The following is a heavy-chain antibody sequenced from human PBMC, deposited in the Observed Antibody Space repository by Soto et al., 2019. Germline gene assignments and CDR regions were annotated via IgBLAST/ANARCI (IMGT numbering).Heavy chain of an antibody. V-gene: IGHV3-48*03. J-gene: IGHJ4*02. CDR3: ARAPIPNRYYYDSSGYYY. Sequence: PGGSLRLSCAASGFTFSSYEMNWVRQAPGKGLEWVSYISSSGSTIYYADSVKGRFTISRDNAKNSLYLQMNSLRAEDTAVYYCARAPIPNRYYYDSSGYYYWGQGTLVTVS. CDR1: GFTFSSYE. D-gene: IGHD3-22*01. CDR2: ISSSGSTI.